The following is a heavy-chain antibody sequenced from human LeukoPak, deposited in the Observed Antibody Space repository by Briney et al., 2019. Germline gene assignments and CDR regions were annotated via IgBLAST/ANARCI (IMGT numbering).Heavy chain of an antibody. Sequence: AGGSLRLSCAASGFTFSSYSMNWVRQAPGKGLEWVSSISSSSSYIYYVDSVKGRFTISRDNAKNSLYLQINSLSAEDTAVYYCARANLGTYYFYYMDVWGKGTTVTVSS. D-gene: IGHD1-14*01. V-gene: IGHV3-21*01. J-gene: IGHJ6*03. CDR3: ARANLGTYYFYYMDV. CDR2: ISSSSSYI. CDR1: GFTFSSYS.